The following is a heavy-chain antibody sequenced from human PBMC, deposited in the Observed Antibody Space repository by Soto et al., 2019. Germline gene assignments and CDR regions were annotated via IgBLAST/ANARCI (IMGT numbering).Heavy chain of an antibody. D-gene: IGHD4-17*01. CDR2: ISSSSSYI. V-gene: IGHV3-21*01. Sequence: PGGSLRLSCAASGFTFSSYIMNWVRQAPGKGLEWVSSISSSSSYIYYADSVKGRFTISRDNAKNSLYLQMNSLRAEDTAVYYCARVALSYGEKQSDYWGQGTLVTVSS. CDR1: GFTFSSYI. CDR3: ARVALSYGEKQSDY. J-gene: IGHJ4*02.